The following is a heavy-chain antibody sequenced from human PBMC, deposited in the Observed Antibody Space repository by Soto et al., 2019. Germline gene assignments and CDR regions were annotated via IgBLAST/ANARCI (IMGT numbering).Heavy chain of an antibody. CDR2: ISSSSSYI. CDR1: GFTFSSYS. V-gene: IGHV3-21*01. J-gene: IGHJ6*02. D-gene: IGHD3-10*01. Sequence: NPGGSLRLSCAASGFTFSSYSMNWVRQAPGKGLEWVSSISSSSSYIYYADSVKGRFTISRDNAKNSLYLQMNSLRAEDTAVYYCARDWRFMVRGVSGLMDVWGQGTTVTVSS. CDR3: ARDWRFMVRGVSGLMDV.